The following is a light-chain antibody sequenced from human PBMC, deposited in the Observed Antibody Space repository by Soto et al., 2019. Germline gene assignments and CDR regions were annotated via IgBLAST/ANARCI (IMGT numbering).Light chain of an antibody. CDR3: QQRSNWLT. V-gene: IGKV3-11*01. J-gene: IGKJ4*01. Sequence: IVLTQFPAPPSFSPGEKDTLSRRASQSVSSYLAWYQQKPGQAPRLLIYDASNRATGIPARFSGSGSGTDFTLTISSLEPEDFAVYYCQQRSNWLTFGGGTKVDIK. CDR2: DAS. CDR1: QSVSSY.